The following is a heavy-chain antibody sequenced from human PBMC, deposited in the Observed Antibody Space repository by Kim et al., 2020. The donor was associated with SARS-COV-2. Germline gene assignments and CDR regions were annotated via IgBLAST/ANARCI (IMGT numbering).Heavy chain of an antibody. J-gene: IGHJ6*02. CDR1: GYTFTSYD. Sequence: ASVKVSCKASGYTFTSYDINWVRQATGQGLEWMGWMNPNSGNTGYAQKFQGRVTMTRNTSISTAYMELSSLRSEDTAVYYCARIVYGDYGSSYDYYYGMDVWGQGTTVTVSS. D-gene: IGHD4-17*01. V-gene: IGHV1-8*01. CDR2: MNPNSGNT. CDR3: ARIVYGDYGSSYDYYYGMDV.